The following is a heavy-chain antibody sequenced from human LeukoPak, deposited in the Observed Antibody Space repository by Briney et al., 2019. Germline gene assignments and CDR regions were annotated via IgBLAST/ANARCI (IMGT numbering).Heavy chain of an antibody. V-gene: IGHV4-59*01. CDR2: IYYSGST. CDR1: GGSISSYY. J-gene: IGHJ5*02. CDR3: ARVGRNYYDSSDYSYWFDP. Sequence: SETLSLTCTVSGGSISSYYWSWIRQPPGKGLEWIGYIYYSGSTNYNPSLKSRVTISVDTSKNQFSLKLSSVTAADTAVYYCARVGRNYYDSSDYSYWFDPWGQGTLVTVSS. D-gene: IGHD3-22*01.